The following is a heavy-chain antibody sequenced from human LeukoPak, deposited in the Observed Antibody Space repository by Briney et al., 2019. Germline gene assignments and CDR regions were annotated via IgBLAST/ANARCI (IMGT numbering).Heavy chain of an antibody. Sequence: PGGSLRLSCAASGFTFSDYYMSWIRQAPGKGLEWVSYISSSDSTIYYADSVKGRFTISRDNAKNSLYLQMNSLRAEDTAVYYCARVRSDYSRWAMYYYYYMDVWGKGTTVTVSS. V-gene: IGHV3-11*04. CDR1: GFTFSDYY. CDR3: ARVRSDYSRWAMYYYYYMDV. J-gene: IGHJ6*03. CDR2: ISSSDSTI. D-gene: IGHD4-11*01.